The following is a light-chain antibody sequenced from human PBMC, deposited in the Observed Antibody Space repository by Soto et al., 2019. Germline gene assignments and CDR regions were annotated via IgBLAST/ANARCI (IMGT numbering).Light chain of an antibody. CDR2: GAS. CDR3: HQYGGSPRT. V-gene: IGKV3-20*01. J-gene: IGKJ1*01. Sequence: EIVMTQSPATLSVVPGERATLSCRASQSVSTTYLAWYQHKPGQAPRLLIYGASVRATGIPDRFSGSGSGTDFTLTISRLEPEDFAVYYCHQYGGSPRTFGQGTKVDIK. CDR1: QSVSTTY.